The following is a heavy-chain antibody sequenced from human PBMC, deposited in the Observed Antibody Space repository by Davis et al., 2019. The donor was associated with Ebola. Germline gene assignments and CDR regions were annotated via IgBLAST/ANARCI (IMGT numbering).Heavy chain of an antibody. V-gene: IGHV3-30*03. CDR1: GFTFSSYG. J-gene: IGHJ6*02. Sequence: PSETLSLTCAASGFTFSSYGMHWVRQAPGKGLEWVAAISYDGSNKYYADSVKGRFTISRDNSKNTLYLQMNSLRAEDTAVYYCARDGSSWYGSLYYGMDVWGQGTTVTVSS. CDR3: ARDGSSWYGSLYYGMDV. D-gene: IGHD6-13*01. CDR2: ISYDGSNK.